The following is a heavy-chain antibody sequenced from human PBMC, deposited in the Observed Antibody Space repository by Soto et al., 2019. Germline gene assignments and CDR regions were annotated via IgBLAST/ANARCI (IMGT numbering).Heavy chain of an antibody. V-gene: IGHV4-30-4*01. J-gene: IGHJ4*02. CDR3: ARRPEYYDSSGYPTYFDY. D-gene: IGHD3-22*01. CDR2: IYYIGST. CDR1: GGSISSGDYY. Sequence: QVQLQESGPGLVKPSQTLSLTCTVSGGSISSGDYYWSWIRQPPGKGLEWIGYIYYIGSTYYNPSLKSRVTISVDTSKHQFSLKLSSVTAADTAVYYCARRPEYYDSSGYPTYFDYWGQGTLVTVSS.